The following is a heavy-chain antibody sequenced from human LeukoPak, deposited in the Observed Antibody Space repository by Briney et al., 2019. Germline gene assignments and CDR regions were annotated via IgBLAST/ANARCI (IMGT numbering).Heavy chain of an antibody. CDR2: ISYDGSNK. J-gene: IGHJ4*02. Sequence: GGSLRLSCAASGSTFSSYGMHWVRQAPGKGLEWVAVISYDGSNKYYADSVKGRFTISRDNSKNTLYLQMNSLRAEDTAVYYCAKDLNSSGWYDYWGQGTLVTVSS. V-gene: IGHV3-30*18. CDR1: GSTFSSYG. CDR3: AKDLNSSGWYDY. D-gene: IGHD6-19*01.